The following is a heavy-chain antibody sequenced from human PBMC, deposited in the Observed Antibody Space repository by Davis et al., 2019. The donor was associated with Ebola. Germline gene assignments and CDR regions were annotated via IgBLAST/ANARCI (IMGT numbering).Heavy chain of an antibody. CDR1: GVSISSYY. J-gene: IGHJ4*02. D-gene: IGHD4-17*01. CDR3: ATDYGAS. V-gene: IGHV4-59*12. CDR2: IYYSGST. Sequence: SETLSLTCTVSGVSISSYYWSWIRQPPGKGLEWIGYIYYSGSTNYNPSLKSRVTISLDTSKNQFSLRLTSVTAADTAVYYCATDYGASWGQGTLVTVSS.